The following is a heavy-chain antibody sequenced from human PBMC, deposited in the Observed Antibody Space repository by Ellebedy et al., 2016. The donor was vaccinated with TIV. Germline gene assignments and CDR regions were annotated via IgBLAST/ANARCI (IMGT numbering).Heavy chain of an antibody. CDR3: ARGTYSSSWYGMDF. V-gene: IGHV1-18*01. J-gene: IGHJ4*02. D-gene: IGHD6-13*01. CDR1: GYTFNSYG. Sequence: AASVKVSCKASGYTFNSYGMTWVRQAPGQGPEWMGWISGYKDSTKYAQKFQGRVTMTTDTSTSTAYMELSSPRSEDTAVYYCARGTYSSSWYGMDFWGQGTPVTVSS. CDR2: ISGYKDST.